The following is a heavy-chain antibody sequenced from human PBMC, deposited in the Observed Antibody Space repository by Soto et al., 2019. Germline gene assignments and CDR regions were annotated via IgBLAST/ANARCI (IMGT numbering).Heavy chain of an antibody. Sequence: QVQLVESGGGVVQPGGSLKLSCAASGFSFSTYGMHWVRQAPGKGLEWVALIWYDGSDKDYTDSVKGRFTISRDDSRNTLYLQMTKRRVEDTAVYYCVGEKGVGEYMNNWFAPWGQGTLVTVSS. CDR3: VGEKGVGEYMNNWFAP. CDR2: IWYDGSDK. D-gene: IGHD3-10*01. V-gene: IGHV3-33*01. CDR1: GFSFSTYG. J-gene: IGHJ5*02.